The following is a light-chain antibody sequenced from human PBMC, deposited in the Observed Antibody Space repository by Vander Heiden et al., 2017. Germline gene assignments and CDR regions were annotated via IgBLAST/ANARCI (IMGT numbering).Light chain of an antibody. CDR1: NIASKS. Sequence: SSVLTQPPSASVAPGQTARITCGGNNIASKSVHWYQQKPGQAPVLVVYDDSDRPSGIPERFSGSNSGNTATLTISRVEAGDEADYYCQVWDSSSDHVVFGGGTKLTVL. CDR2: DDS. CDR3: QVWDSSSDHVV. V-gene: IGLV3-21*02. J-gene: IGLJ2*01.